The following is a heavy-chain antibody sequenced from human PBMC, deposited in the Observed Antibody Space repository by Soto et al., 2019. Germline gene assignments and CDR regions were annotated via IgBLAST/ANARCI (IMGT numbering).Heavy chain of an antibody. D-gene: IGHD3-3*01. Sequence: SGGSLSLSCAASGFSFGSYALSWVRQAPGKGLEWVSTISGSDGKTFYADSVKGRFSISRDTSQSTLYLQMNSLRADDTAMYYCARWSYLDYWGQGTRVTVSS. J-gene: IGHJ4*02. CDR2: ISGSDGKT. CDR1: GFSFGSYA. CDR3: ARWSYLDY. V-gene: IGHV3-23*01.